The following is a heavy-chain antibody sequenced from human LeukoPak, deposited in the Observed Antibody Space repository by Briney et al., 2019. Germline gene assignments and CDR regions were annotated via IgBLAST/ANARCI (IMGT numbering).Heavy chain of an antibody. V-gene: IGHV3-23*01. D-gene: IGHD3-22*01. Sequence: GGSLRLSCAASGFTFSSCAMNWVRQAPGKGLEWVSGISGSGGITHYADSVRGRFTISRDNSKNTLYLQMNSLRAEDTAVYYCAKDPTDFDSSGQTYFDYWGQGTLVTVSS. J-gene: IGHJ4*02. CDR1: GFTFSSCA. CDR3: AKDPTDFDSSGQTYFDY. CDR2: ISGSGGIT.